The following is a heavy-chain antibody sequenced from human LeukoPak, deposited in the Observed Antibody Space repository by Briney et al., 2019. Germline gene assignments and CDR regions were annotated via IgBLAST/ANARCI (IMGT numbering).Heavy chain of an antibody. J-gene: IGHJ5*02. Sequence: ASVKASCKASGYTFTSYYMHRVRQAPGQGLEWMGIINPSGGSTSYAQKFQGRVTMTRDTSTSTVYMELSSLRSEDTAVYYCAREHTDSSGYYWWFDPWGQGTLVTVSS. D-gene: IGHD3-22*01. CDR1: GYTFTSYY. CDR2: INPSGGST. CDR3: AREHTDSSGYYWWFDP. V-gene: IGHV1-46*01.